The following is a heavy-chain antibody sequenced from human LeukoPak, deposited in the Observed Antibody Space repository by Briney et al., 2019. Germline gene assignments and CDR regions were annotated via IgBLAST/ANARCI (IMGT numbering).Heavy chain of an antibody. V-gene: IGHV4-34*01. CDR1: GGSFSGYY. CDR3: ARASRWSSPYYFDY. Sequence: SETLSLTCAVYGGSFSGYYWSWIRQPPGKGLEWIGEINHSGSTYYNPSLKSRVTISVDTSKNQFSLKLSSVTAADTAVYYCARASRWSSPYYFDYWGQGTLVTVSS. CDR2: INHSGST. D-gene: IGHD2-8*02. J-gene: IGHJ4*02.